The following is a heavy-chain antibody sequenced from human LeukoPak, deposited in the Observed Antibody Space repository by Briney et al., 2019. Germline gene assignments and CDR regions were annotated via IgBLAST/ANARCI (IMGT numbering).Heavy chain of an antibody. D-gene: IGHD6-25*01. V-gene: IGHV4-38-2*02. J-gene: IGHJ4*02. CDR2: IYHSGST. CDR1: GYSISSGYY. CDR3: ARLYQGKRPPDY. Sequence: SETLSLTCTVSGYSISSGYYWGWIRQPPGKGLEWIGSIYHSGSTYYNPSLKSRVTISVDTSKNQFSLKLRSVTAADTAVYYCARLYQGKRPPDYWGQGTLVTVSS.